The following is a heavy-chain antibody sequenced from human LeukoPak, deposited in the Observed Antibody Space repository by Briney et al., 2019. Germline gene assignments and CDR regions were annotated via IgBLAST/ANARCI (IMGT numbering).Heavy chain of an antibody. CDR3: ARGPGYYDSSGPVGYYYYMDV. V-gene: IGHV3-11*01. CDR1: GGSISSYY. J-gene: IGHJ6*03. D-gene: IGHD3-22*01. CDR2: ISSSGSTI. Sequence: KPSETLSLTCTVSGGSISSYYWSWIRQAPGKGLEWVSYISSSGSTIYYADSVKGRFTISRDNAKNSLYLQMNSLRAEDTAVYYCARGPGYYDSSGPVGYYYYMDVWGKGTTVTISS.